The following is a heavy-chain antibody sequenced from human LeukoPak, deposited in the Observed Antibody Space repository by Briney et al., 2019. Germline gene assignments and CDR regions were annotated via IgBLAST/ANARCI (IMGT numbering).Heavy chain of an antibody. Sequence: GGSLRLSCAASGFTFSNSAMSWVRQAPGKGLECDSTLSGSGITTYYADSVKGRFTISRDNSKNTLYLQMNSLRAEDTAVYYCAKGIYSSGWSYFDYWGHGTLVTVSS. V-gene: IGHV3-23*01. CDR3: AKGIYSSGWSYFDY. D-gene: IGHD6-19*01. J-gene: IGHJ4*01. CDR2: LSGSGITT. CDR1: GFTFSNSA.